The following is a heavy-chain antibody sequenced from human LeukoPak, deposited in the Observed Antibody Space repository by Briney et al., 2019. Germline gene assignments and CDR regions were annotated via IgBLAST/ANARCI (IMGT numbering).Heavy chain of an antibody. V-gene: IGHV1-2*02. Sequence: GASVKVSCKASGYTFTGYYMHWVRQAPGQGLEWMGWINPNSGGTNYAQKFQGRVTMTRDTSISTAYMELSRLRSDDTAVYYCARAAYCGGDCRRAPFDYWGQGTLVTVSS. CDR2: INPNSGGT. CDR1: GYTFTGYY. CDR3: ARAAYCGGDCRRAPFDY. J-gene: IGHJ4*02. D-gene: IGHD2-21*02.